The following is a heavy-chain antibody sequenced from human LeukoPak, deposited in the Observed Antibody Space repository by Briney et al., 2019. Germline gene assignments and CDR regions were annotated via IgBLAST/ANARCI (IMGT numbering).Heavy chain of an antibody. CDR2: IIPIFGTA. CDR3: ARDTAMGSGY. J-gene: IGHJ4*02. Sequence: VASVKVSCKASGGTFSSYAISWVRQAPGQGLEWMGGIIPIFGTANYAQKFQGRVTITADESTSTAYMELSSLRSEDTAVYYCARDTAMGSGYWGQGTLVTVSS. CDR1: GGTFSSYA. D-gene: IGHD5-18*01. V-gene: IGHV1-69*01.